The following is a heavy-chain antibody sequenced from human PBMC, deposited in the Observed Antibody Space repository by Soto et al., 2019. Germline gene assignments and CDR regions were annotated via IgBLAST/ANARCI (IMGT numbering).Heavy chain of an antibody. Sequence: WGSLRVSGASSVFTFSIYAMSWVRQAPGKGLEWVSAISGSGGSTYYAESVKGRFTISRDNSKNTMYLQMNSLRAEDTAVYYCARSITMVRDYFYYGMDVWGQGTTVTVSS. CDR2: ISGSGGST. D-gene: IGHD3-10*01. V-gene: IGHV3-23*01. J-gene: IGHJ6*01. CDR3: ARSITMVRDYFYYGMDV. CDR1: VFTFSIYA.